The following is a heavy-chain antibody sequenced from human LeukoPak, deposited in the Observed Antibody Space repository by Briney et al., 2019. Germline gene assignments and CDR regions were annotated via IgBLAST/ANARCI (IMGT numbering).Heavy chain of an antibody. J-gene: IGHJ4*02. CDR1: GFTFSDYY. D-gene: IGHD5-18*01. CDR2: ISSSGSTI. Sequence: GSLRLSCAASGFTFSDYYMSWIRQAPGKGLEWVSHISSSGSTIYYADSVKGRFTISRDNAKNSLYLQMNSLRAEDTAVYYCAAWIQLWPLDYWGQGTLVTVSS. V-gene: IGHV3-11*04. CDR3: AAWIQLWPLDY.